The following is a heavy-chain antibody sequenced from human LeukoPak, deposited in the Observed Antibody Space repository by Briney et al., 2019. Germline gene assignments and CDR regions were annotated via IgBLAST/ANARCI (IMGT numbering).Heavy chain of an antibody. D-gene: IGHD1-1*01. Sequence: VQPGGSLRLSCAASGFTFSTYWMSWVRQAPGKGLEWVVNIKQDGSEKYYVDSVKGRFTISRDNAKNSLFLQMNNVRTEDTAVYYCARLGFTSGYGWDGGYYYYYMDVWGKGTTVTVSS. J-gene: IGHJ6*03. CDR1: GFTFSTYW. CDR3: ARLGFTSGYGWDGGYYYYYMDV. CDR2: IKQDGSEK. V-gene: IGHV3-7*01.